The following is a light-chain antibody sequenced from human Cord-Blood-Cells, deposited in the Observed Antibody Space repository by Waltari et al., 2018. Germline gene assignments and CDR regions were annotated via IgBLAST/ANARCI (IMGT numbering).Light chain of an antibody. V-gene: IGKV3-20*01. Sequence: EIVLTQSPGTLSLSPGDRATLSCRASQSVSSSYLAWYQQKPGQAPRLLIDGASSRATGIPDRFSGSGSGTDFTLTISRLEPEDFAVYYCQQYGSSPLSFGQGTKVEIK. CDR3: QQYGSSPLS. CDR1: QSVSSSY. CDR2: GAS. J-gene: IGKJ1*01.